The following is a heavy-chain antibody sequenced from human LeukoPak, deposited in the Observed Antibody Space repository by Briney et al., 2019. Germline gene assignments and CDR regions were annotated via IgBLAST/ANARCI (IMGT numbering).Heavy chain of an antibody. Sequence: GGSLRLSCAASGFTFSNAWMSWVRQAPGKGLEWVGRIKSKTDGGTTDYAAPVKGRFTISRDDSKNTLYPQMNSLKTEDTAVYYCTTEIGYYYDSSGSRWGQGTLVTVSS. CDR1: GFTFSNAW. CDR3: TTEIGYYYDSSGSR. J-gene: IGHJ4*02. D-gene: IGHD3-22*01. CDR2: IKSKTDGGTT. V-gene: IGHV3-15*01.